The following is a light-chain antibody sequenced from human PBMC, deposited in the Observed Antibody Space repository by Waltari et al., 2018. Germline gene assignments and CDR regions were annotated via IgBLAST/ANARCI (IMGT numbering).Light chain of an antibody. CDR2: EVT. CDR3: CSFVGRGFSVI. J-gene: IGLJ2*01. Sequence: QSALTQPASVSGSPGQSITISCTGTSSDVGKYNLVSWYQQHPGEVPKLIIYEVTTRPSGVSDRFSGSKSGNTASLTISGLQAEDEADYFCCSFVGRGFSVIFGGGTKLTVL. V-gene: IGLV2-23*02. CDR1: SSDVGKYNL.